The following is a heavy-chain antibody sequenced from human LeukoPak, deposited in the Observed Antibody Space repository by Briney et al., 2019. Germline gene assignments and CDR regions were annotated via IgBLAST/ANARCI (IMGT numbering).Heavy chain of an antibody. V-gene: IGHV4-59*08. Sequence: PSETLSLTCTVSGGSISSYYWSWIRQPPGKGLEWIGYIYYSGSTNYNPSLKSRVTISVDTSKNQFSLTLSSVTAADTAVYYCARHLSNYGSGSFSFDPWGQGTLVTVSS. J-gene: IGHJ5*02. D-gene: IGHD3-10*01. CDR1: GGSISSYY. CDR2: IYYSGST. CDR3: ARHLSNYGSGSFSFDP.